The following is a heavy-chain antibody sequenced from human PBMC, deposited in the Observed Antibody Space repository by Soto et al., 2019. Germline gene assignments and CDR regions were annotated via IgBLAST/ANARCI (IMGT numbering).Heavy chain of an antibody. D-gene: IGHD3-3*01. CDR2: ISAYNGNT. V-gene: IGHV1-18*04. CDR1: GYTFTSYG. Sequence: ASVKVSCKASGYTFTSYGISWVRQAPGQGLEWMGWISAYNGNTNYAQKLQGRVTMTTDTSTSTAYMELRSLRSDDTAVYYCARPARRYYDFWSGYQPLYWSYGMDVWGQGTTVTAP. CDR3: ARPARRYYDFWSGYQPLYWSYGMDV. J-gene: IGHJ6*02.